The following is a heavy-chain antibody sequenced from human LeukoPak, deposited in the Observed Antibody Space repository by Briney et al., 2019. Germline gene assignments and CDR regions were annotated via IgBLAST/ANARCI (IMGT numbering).Heavy chain of an antibody. CDR3: ASDYSKYDPQLRMDV. J-gene: IGHJ6*03. CDR2: IYSGGDT. CDR1: GFTVSSNY. Sequence: PGGSLRLSCAASGFTVSSNYMIWVRQATGKGLGWVSVIYSGGDTYYAASVKGRFTISRDNSKNTLYLQMNSLRAEDTAVYYCASDYSKYDPQLRMDVWGKGTTVTVSS. V-gene: IGHV3-66*02. D-gene: IGHD4-11*01.